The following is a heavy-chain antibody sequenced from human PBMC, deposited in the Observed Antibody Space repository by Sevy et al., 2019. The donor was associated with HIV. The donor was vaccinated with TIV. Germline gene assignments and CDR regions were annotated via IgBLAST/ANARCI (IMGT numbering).Heavy chain of an antibody. CDR1: GYTFTSYG. D-gene: IGHD3-10*01. J-gene: IGHJ5*02. CDR3: ARDLPHYYGSGSSPFDP. Sequence: ASVKVSCKASGYTFTSYGISWVRQAPGQGLEWMGWISAYNGNTNYAQKLQGRGTMTTDTSTSTAYMELRSLRSDDTAVYYCARDLPHYYGSGSSPFDPWGQGTLVTVSS. CDR2: ISAYNGNT. V-gene: IGHV1-18*01.